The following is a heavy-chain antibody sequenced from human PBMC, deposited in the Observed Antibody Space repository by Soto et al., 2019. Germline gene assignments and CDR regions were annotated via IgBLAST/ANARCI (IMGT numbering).Heavy chain of an antibody. CDR1: GFTFSTCW. CDR3: VNDSRGSY. V-gene: IGHV3-7*03. CDR2: INQDGSER. Sequence: EVQLVESGGGLVQPGGSLRLSCAASGFTFSTCWMMWVRQAPGKGLEWVANINQDGSERYYVDSVKGRFTISRDNAKNSLHLQMNSQRAEDGVVYYCVNDSRGSYWGQGHLVTGSS. D-gene: IGHD3-22*01. J-gene: IGHJ4*02.